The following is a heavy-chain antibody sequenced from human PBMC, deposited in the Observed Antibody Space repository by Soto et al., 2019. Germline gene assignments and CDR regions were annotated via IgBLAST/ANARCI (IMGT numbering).Heavy chain of an antibody. J-gene: IGHJ4*02. V-gene: IGHV4-30-2*01. CDR2: IYHSGST. D-gene: IGHD3-10*01. CDR1: GGSISSGGYS. Sequence: PSETLSLTCAVSGGSISSGGYSWTWIRQPPGKGLEWIGYIYHSGSTYYNPSLKSRVTISVDRSKNQFSLKLNSVTAADTAVYYCTSDYTLRSYRFDYWGRGILVPSPQ. CDR3: TSDYTLRSYRFDY.